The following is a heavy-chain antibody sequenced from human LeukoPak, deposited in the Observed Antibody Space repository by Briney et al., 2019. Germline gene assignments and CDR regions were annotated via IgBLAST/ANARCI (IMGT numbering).Heavy chain of an antibody. D-gene: IGHD1-1*01. CDR1: GGTFSSYA. Sequence: ASVKVSCKASGGTFSSYAISWVRQAPGQGLEWMGRIIPILGIANYAQKFQGRVTITADKSTSTAYMELSSLRSEDTAVYYCARDGTGGLNWNDVHYFDYWGQGTLVTVSS. V-gene: IGHV1-69*04. CDR2: IIPILGIA. J-gene: IGHJ4*02. CDR3: ARDGTGGLNWNDVHYFDY.